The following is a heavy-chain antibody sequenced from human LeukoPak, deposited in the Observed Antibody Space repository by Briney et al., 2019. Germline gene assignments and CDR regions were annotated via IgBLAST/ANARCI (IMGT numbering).Heavy chain of an antibody. V-gene: IGHV3-7*01. CDR1: GFTFSSYW. CDR3: ARVSVVVAASDYFDY. Sequence: GGSLRLSCAASGFTFSSYWMSWVRQAPGKGLEWVANIKQDGSEKYYVDSVKGRFTISRDNAKNSLYLQMNSLRAEDTAVYYCARVSVVVAASDYFDYWGQGTLVTVSS. CDR2: IKQDGSEK. J-gene: IGHJ4*02. D-gene: IGHD2-15*01.